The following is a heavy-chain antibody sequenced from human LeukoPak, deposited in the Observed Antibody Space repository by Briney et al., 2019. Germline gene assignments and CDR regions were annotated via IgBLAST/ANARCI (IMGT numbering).Heavy chain of an antibody. V-gene: IGHV1-69*13. CDR3: ATDSAGWYSGGFDY. Sequence: GASVKVSCKASGGTFGSYAISWVRQAPGQGLEWMGGIIPIFGTANYAQKFQGRVTITADESTSTAYMELSGLRSEDTAVYYCATDSAGWYSGGFDYWGQGTLVTVSS. J-gene: IGHJ4*02. CDR1: GGTFGSYA. D-gene: IGHD6-19*01. CDR2: IIPIFGTA.